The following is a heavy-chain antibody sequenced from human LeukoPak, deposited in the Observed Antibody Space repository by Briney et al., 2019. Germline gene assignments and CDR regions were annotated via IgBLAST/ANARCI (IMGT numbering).Heavy chain of an antibody. V-gene: IGHV3-23*01. CDR3: TKGTIWLPFDY. Sequence: GGSLRLSCAASGFTFSNYAMSWARQAPGKGLEWVSAISGSGGSTYYADSVKGRFTISRDNSENTLYLQMNSLRAEDTAVYYCTKGTIWLPFDYWGQGTLVTVSS. D-gene: IGHD5-18*01. CDR1: GFTFSNYA. CDR2: ISGSGGST. J-gene: IGHJ4*02.